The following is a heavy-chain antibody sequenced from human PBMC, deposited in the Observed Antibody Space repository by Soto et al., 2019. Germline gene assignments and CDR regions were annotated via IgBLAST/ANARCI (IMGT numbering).Heavy chain of an antibody. V-gene: IGHV5-51*01. CDR1: GYGFASYW. CDR3: AMQMPRSNYQDYYGMDV. D-gene: IGHD2-2*01. Sequence: PGESLKISCNGSGYGFASYWIAWVRQMPGKGPEWMGIIYPGDSDTRYSPSFQGQVTISVDKSVTTAYLQWSSLKASDSAMYYCAMQMPRSNYQDYYGMDVWGQGTTVTVSS. CDR2: IYPGDSDT. J-gene: IGHJ6*02.